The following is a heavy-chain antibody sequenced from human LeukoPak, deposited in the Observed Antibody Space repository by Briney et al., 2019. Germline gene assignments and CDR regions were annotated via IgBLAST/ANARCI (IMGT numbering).Heavy chain of an antibody. J-gene: IGHJ4*02. Sequence: PGGSLRLSCAASGFTFSSYWMNWARQAPGKGLEWVASINHNGNVNYYVDSVKGRFTISRDNSKNTLYLQMNSLRAEDTAVYYCAKGGYYYDSADLFDYWGQGTLVTVSS. CDR3: AKGGYYYDSADLFDY. D-gene: IGHD3-22*01. CDR2: INHNGNVN. CDR1: GFTFSSYW. V-gene: IGHV3-7*03.